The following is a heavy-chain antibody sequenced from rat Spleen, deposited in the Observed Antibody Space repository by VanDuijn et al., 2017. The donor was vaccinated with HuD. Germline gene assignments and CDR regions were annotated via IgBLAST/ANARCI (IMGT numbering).Heavy chain of an antibody. V-gene: IGHV2S13*01. CDR1: GFSLTNYH. CDR2: IWSGGNT. J-gene: IGHJ2*01. Sequence: QVQLKESGPGLVQPSQTLSLTCTVSGFSLTNYHVHWVRQSPGKGLEWMAVIWSGGNTDYNSALKSRLSISRDTSKSQVFLKVNSLKTEDTVIYYCTRNYAYYYDGSYHGGFDYWCQGVMVTVSS. D-gene: IGHD1-12*02. CDR3: TRNYAYYYDGSYHGGFDY.